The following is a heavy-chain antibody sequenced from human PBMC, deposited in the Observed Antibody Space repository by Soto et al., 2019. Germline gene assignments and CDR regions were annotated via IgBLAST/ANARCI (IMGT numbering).Heavy chain of an antibody. D-gene: IGHD1-26*01. Sequence: XGSLRLSFEASGFTFSGYGMHWVRQAPGKGLEWVAVISYYGTNEYYEDSVKGRFTISRDNSKNNLYLQMNSLRIEDTAVYFCAKEDPSGRYSLGHWGHGSQVTVSS. CDR2: ISYYGTNE. V-gene: IGHV3-30*18. J-gene: IGHJ4*01. CDR3: AKEDPSGRYSLGH. CDR1: GFTFSGYG.